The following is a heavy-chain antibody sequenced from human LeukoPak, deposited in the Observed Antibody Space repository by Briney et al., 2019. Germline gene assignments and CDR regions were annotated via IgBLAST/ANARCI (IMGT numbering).Heavy chain of an antibody. Sequence: SETLSLTCTVSGGSISNYYWSWIRQPPGKGLEWIAYIFDSGDTRYSPSLQSRVTISADTSNTQFSLKLNSVTAADTAVYYCARHPLRGGFDYWGQGTLVTVSS. CDR2: IFDSGDT. CDR3: ARHPLRGGFDY. V-gene: IGHV4-59*08. CDR1: GGSISNYY. J-gene: IGHJ4*02.